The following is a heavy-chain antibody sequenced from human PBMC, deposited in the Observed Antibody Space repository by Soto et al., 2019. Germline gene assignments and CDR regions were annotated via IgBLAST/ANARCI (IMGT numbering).Heavy chain of an antibody. Sequence: QVQLVQSGAEVKKPGSSVKVSCKASGGTFSSFAISWVRQAPGQGLEWMGGIIPLFGTINDAQKFQGRVTITADKSTRTAYMERSSLRSEDTAVYYCARDRRGTAVRPGYYGMDVWGQGTTVTVSS. V-gene: IGHV1-69*06. CDR1: GGTFSSFA. CDR3: ARDRRGTAVRPGYYGMDV. J-gene: IGHJ6*02. CDR2: IIPLFGTI. D-gene: IGHD6-6*01.